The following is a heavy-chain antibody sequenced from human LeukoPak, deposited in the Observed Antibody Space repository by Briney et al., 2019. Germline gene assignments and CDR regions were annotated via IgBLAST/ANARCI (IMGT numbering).Heavy chain of an antibody. CDR1: GFTFSSYA. J-gene: IGHJ4*02. V-gene: IGHV3-23*01. Sequence: GGSLRLSCAASGFTFSSYAMSWVRQAPGKRLEWVSAISGSGGSTYYADSVKGRFTISRDNSKNTLYLQMNSLRAEDTAVYYCAKGPGGSGSYFDYWGQGTLVTVSS. CDR2: ISGSGGST. CDR3: AKGPGGSGSYFDY. D-gene: IGHD3-10*01.